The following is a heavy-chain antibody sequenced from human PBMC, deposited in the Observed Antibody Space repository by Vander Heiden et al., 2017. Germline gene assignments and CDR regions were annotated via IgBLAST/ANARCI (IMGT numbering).Heavy chain of an antibody. V-gene: IGHV3-7*01. D-gene: IGHD3-3*01. CDR2: IKQDGSEK. J-gene: IGHJ6*02. CDR1: GFTFSGYW. CDR3: ARDRVLEWPPRYYYYYYGMDV. Sequence: EVQLVESGGGLVQPGGSLRLSCAASGFTFSGYWMSWVRQAPGKGLEWVANIKQDGSEKYYVDSVKGRFTISRDNAKNSLYLQMNSLRAEDTAVYYCARDRVLEWPPRYYYYYYGMDVWGQGTTVTVSS.